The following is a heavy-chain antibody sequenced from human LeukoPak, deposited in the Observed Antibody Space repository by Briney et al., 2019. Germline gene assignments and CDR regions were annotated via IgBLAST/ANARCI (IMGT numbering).Heavy chain of an antibody. Sequence: GASVKVSCKASGYTFTGYYMHWVRQAPGQGLEWMGRINPNSGGTNYAQKFQGRVTMTRDTSISTAYMELSRLRSDDTAVYYCARDQGYSSGWYGGGYCGQGTLVTVSS. CDR3: ARDQGYSSGWYGGGY. CDR1: GYTFTGYY. CDR2: INPNSGGT. V-gene: IGHV1-2*06. D-gene: IGHD6-19*01. J-gene: IGHJ4*02.